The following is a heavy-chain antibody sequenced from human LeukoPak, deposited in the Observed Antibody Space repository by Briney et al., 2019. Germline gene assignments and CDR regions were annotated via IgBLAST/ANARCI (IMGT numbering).Heavy chain of an antibody. V-gene: IGHV3-53*01. CDR3: ARGPHYFDS. Sequence: GGSLRLSCAASGFTVSSNYMTWVRQAPGKGLEWVSVIYSGGSTYYADSVKGRFTISRDNSKNTLYLQMDSLRVEDTAVYYCARGPHYFDSWGQGTLDTVSS. J-gene: IGHJ4*02. CDR2: IYSGGST. CDR1: GFTVSSNY.